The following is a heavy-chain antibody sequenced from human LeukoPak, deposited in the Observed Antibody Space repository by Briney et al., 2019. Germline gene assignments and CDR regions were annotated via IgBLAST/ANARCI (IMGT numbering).Heavy chain of an antibody. D-gene: IGHD5-18*01. Sequence: PSETLSLTRAVSGGSISRYYWSWIQEPAGKGLEWIGRIYTSGSTNYNPSLKSRVTMSVDTSKNQFSLKLSSVTAADTAVYYCASVGTAMVGNASDIWGQGTMVTVSS. CDR2: IYTSGST. CDR3: ASVGTAMVGNASDI. V-gene: IGHV4-4*07. CDR1: GGSISRYY. J-gene: IGHJ3*02.